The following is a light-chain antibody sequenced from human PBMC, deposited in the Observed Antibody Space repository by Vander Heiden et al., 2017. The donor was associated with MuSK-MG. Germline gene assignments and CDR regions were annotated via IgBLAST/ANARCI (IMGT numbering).Light chain of an antibody. J-gene: IGLJ3*02. Sequence: QSALTPPASVSGSPGQSITISCTGTSSDVGSYNLVSWYQQHPGKAPKLMIYEGSKRPSGVSNRFSGSKSGNTASLTISGLQAEDEADYYCCSYAGSSTFVFGGGTKLTVL. CDR2: EGS. CDR3: CSYAGSSTFV. CDR1: SSDVGSYNL. V-gene: IGLV2-23*03.